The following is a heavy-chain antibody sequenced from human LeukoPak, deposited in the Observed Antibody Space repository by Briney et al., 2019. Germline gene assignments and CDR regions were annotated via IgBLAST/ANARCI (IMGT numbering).Heavy chain of an antibody. CDR1: GFTFSSYA. Sequence: GGSLRLSCAASGFTFSSYAMHWVRQAPGKGLEWVAVTSYDGSNKYYADSVKGRFTNSRDNSKNTLYLQMNSLRAEDTAVYYCARVSTSWEYYFDYWGQGTLVTVSS. CDR2: TSYDGSNK. D-gene: IGHD2-2*01. V-gene: IGHV3-30*04. CDR3: ARVSTSWEYYFDY. J-gene: IGHJ4*02.